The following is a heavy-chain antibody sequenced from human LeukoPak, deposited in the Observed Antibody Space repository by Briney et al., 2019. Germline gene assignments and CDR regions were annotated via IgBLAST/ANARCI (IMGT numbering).Heavy chain of an antibody. V-gene: IGHV3-33*01. Sequence: GGSLRLSCAASGFTFSSYGMHWVRQAPGKGLEWVAVIWYDGSNKYYADSVKGRFTISRDNSKNTLYLQMNSLRAEDTAVYYCARDLAEGRYYDSSGYYGTLRYWGQGTLVTVSS. J-gene: IGHJ4*02. CDR1: GFTFSSYG. D-gene: IGHD3-22*01. CDR3: ARDLAEGRYYDSSGYYGTLRY. CDR2: IWYDGSNK.